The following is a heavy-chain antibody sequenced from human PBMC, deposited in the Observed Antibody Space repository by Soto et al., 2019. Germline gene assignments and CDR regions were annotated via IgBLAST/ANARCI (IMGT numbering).Heavy chain of an antibody. Sequence: SETLSLTCTVSGGSISSSSYYRGWIRQPPGKGLEWIGSIYYSGSTYYNPSLKSRVTISVDTSKNQFSLKLSSVTAADTAVYYCVRYCSTTKCPFDYWGQGTLVTVSS. V-gene: IGHV4-39*01. CDR2: IYYSGST. CDR3: VRYCSTTKCPFDY. CDR1: GGSISSSSYY. D-gene: IGHD2-2*01. J-gene: IGHJ4*02.